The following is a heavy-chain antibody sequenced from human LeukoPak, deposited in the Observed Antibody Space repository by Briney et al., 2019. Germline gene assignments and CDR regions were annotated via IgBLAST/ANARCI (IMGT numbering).Heavy chain of an antibody. CDR1: GSTFSSYS. J-gene: IGHJ4*02. CDR2: ISSSKRNN. V-gene: IGHV3-21*01. Sequence: PGGSLRLSCAASGSTFSSYSMNWVRQAPGKGLEWVSSISSSKRNNFYADSVKGRFTVSRDNAKSSLYLQMNNLRADDTAVYYCARRNYYDSTGYDDYWGQGILVTVSS. CDR3: ARRNYYDSTGYDDY. D-gene: IGHD3-22*01.